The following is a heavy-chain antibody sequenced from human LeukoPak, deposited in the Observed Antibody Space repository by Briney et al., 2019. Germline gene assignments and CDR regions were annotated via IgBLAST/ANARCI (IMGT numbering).Heavy chain of an antibody. V-gene: IGHV1-46*01. D-gene: IGHD6-6*01. J-gene: IGHJ6*02. CDR3: ARERIAARRSSPYYGIDV. CDR2: INPSGGST. CDR1: GYTFTSYY. Sequence: GASVKVSCKASGYTFTSYYMHWARQAPGQGLEWMGIINPSGGSTSYVQKLQGRVTMTTDTSTSTAYMELRSLRSDDTAVYYCARERIAARRSSPYYGIDVWGQGTTVTVSS.